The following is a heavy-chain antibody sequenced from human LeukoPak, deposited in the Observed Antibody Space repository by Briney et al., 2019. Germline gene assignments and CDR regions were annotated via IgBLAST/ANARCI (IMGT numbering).Heavy chain of an antibody. Sequence: GGSLRLSCAASGFTFSSYSMNWVRQAPGKGLEWVSSISSSSSYIYYADSVKGRFTISRDNAKNSLYLQMSSLRAEDTAVYYCARGPAYQLPTYYFDYWGQGTLVTVSS. V-gene: IGHV3-21*01. CDR3: ARGPAYQLPTYYFDY. J-gene: IGHJ4*02. CDR1: GFTFSSYS. D-gene: IGHD2-2*01. CDR2: ISSSSSYI.